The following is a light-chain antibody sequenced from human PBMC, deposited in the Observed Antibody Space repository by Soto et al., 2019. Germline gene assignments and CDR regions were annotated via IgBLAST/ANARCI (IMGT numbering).Light chain of an antibody. CDR1: QSVSNNY. V-gene: IGKV3-20*01. CDR3: QQYGSSGT. J-gene: IGKJ1*01. CDR2: GAS. Sequence: EIVLTQSPGTLSLSPGERATLSCRASQSVSNNYLAWYQQKPGQAPRLLIYGASNRATGIPDRFIGSGAGTDFALTNSRPEAEDFAGYKCQQYGSSGTFGQGTKVDIK.